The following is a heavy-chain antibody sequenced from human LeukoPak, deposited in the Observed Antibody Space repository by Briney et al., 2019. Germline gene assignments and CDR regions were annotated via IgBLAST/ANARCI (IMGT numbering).Heavy chain of an antibody. CDR3: ARGDQEIDY. J-gene: IGHJ4*02. CDR1: GYTFTSDY. CDR2: INPSGGST. V-gene: IGHV1-46*01. Sequence: ASVKVSCKXSGYTFTSDYMHWARQAPRQGLEWMGIINPSGGSTSYAQKFQGRVTMTRDTSTSTVYMELSSLRSEDTAVYYCARGDQEIDYWGQGTLVTVSS.